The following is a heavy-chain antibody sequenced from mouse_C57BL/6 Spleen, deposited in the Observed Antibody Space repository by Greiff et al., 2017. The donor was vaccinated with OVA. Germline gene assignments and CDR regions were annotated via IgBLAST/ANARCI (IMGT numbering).Heavy chain of an antibody. CDR3: ARPPVYYSSSEGYFDV. Sequence: QVQLQQSGPELVKPGASVKISCKASGYAFSSSWMNWVKQRPGKGLEWIGRIYPGDGDTNYNGKFKGKATLTADKSSSTAYMQLSSLTSEDSAVYFCARPPVYYSSSEGYFDVWGTGTTVTVSS. J-gene: IGHJ1*03. D-gene: IGHD1-1*01. CDR1: GYAFSSSW. V-gene: IGHV1-82*01. CDR2: IYPGDGDT.